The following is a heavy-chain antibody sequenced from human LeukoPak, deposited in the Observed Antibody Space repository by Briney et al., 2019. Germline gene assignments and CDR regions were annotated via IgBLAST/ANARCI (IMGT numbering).Heavy chain of an antibody. CDR1: GFTFSSYA. V-gene: IGHV3-23*01. Sequence: AGGSLRLSCAASGFTFSSYAMSWVRQAPGKGLEWVSAISGSGGSTYHADSVKGRFTISRDNSKNTLYLQMNSLRAEDTAVYYCAKSRGLIAAATYWGQGTLVTVSS. CDR3: AKSRGLIAAATY. CDR2: ISGSGGST. D-gene: IGHD6-13*01. J-gene: IGHJ4*02.